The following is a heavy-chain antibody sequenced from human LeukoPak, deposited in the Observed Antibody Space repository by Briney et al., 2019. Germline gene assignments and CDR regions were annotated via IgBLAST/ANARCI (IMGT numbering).Heavy chain of an antibody. CDR2: ISGSGGST. J-gene: IGHJ4*02. Sequence: GGSLRLSCAASGFTFSSYAMSWVRQAPGKGLEWVSAISGSGGSTYYADSVKGRFTISRDNSKNTLYLQMNSLRAEDTAVYYCAQSALKGIAAAGTWYFDYWGQGPLVTVSS. CDR1: GFTFSSYA. D-gene: IGHD6-13*01. V-gene: IGHV3-23*01. CDR3: AQSALKGIAAAGTWYFDY.